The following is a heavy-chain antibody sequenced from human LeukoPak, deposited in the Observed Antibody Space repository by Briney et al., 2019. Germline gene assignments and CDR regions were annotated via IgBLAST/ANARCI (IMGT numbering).Heavy chain of an antibody. CDR3: ARDSVTVNTFDI. CDR1: GFTVSSNY. J-gene: IGHJ3*02. Sequence: PGGSPRLSCAASGFTVSSNYMSWVRQAPGKGLEWVSVICSGGSTYYADSVKGRFTISRDNSKNTLYLQMNSLRAEDTAVYYCARDSVTVNTFDIWGQGTMVTVSS. CDR2: ICSGGST. V-gene: IGHV3-66*01. D-gene: IGHD4-17*01.